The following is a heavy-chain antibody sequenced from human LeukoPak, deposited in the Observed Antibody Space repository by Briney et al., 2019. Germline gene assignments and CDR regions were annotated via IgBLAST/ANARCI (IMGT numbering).Heavy chain of an antibody. J-gene: IGHJ4*02. D-gene: IGHD3-22*01. V-gene: IGHV3-7*03. CDR3: AEPEGGYYDIRPD. Sequence: GGSLRLSCAASGFTFSNYWMSWVRQAPGKGLEWVANIKQDGSEKYYVDSVKGRFTISRDNSKNTLYLQMNSLRAEDTAVYYCAEPEGGYYDIRPDWGQGTLVTVSS. CDR1: GFTFSNYW. CDR2: IKQDGSEK.